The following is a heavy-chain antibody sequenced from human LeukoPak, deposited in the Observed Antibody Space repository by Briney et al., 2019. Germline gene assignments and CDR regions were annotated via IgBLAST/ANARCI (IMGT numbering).Heavy chain of an antibody. D-gene: IGHD3-22*01. V-gene: IGHV3-23*01. J-gene: IGHJ4*02. CDR2: ISGSGGST. CDR1: GFTFFNYA. Sequence: GGSLRLSCAASGFTFFNYAMSWVRQAPGKGLEWVSGISGSGGSTYYSDSVKGRFTISRDNSKNTLYLQMNSLRAEDTAVYYCAKDNSNYYDNTGYWGQGTLVTVSS. CDR3: AKDNSNYYDNTGY.